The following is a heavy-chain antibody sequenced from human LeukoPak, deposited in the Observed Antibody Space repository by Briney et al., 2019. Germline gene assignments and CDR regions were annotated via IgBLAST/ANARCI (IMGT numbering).Heavy chain of an antibody. J-gene: IGHJ5*02. Sequence: ASVKVSCKASGDTFSSYAISWLRQAPGQGLEWMGGIIPILGTTNYAQKFQGRVTITADESTSTLYMELSSLRSDDAAVYYCARYYGDLPGFDPWAREPWSPSPQ. CDR2: IIPILGTT. CDR1: GDTFSSYA. V-gene: IGHV1-69*13. D-gene: IGHD4-17*01. CDR3: ARYYGDLPGFDP.